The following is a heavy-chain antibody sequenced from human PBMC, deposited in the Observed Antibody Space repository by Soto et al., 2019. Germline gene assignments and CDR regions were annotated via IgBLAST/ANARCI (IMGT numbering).Heavy chain of an antibody. CDR3: ASYYCSSDTCYYFDY. CDR1: GGSISNYY. CDR2: IYYTGST. D-gene: IGHD2-2*01. V-gene: IGHV4-59*01. Sequence: SETLSLTCTVSGGSISNYYWSWIRQTPGKGLEWIGYIYYTGSTNYNPSLKSRVSFSVDTSKNQFSLKLSSVTAADTAVYYCASYYCSSDTCYYFDYWGQGTLVTVSS. J-gene: IGHJ4*02.